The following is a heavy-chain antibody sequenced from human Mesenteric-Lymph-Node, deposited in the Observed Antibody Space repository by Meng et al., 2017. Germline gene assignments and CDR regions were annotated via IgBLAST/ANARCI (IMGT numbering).Heavy chain of an antibody. V-gene: IGHV1-69*04. CDR3: AREGATIDDAFDI. Sequence: SVKVSCKASGGTFSSYTISWVRQAPGQGLEWMGRIIPILGIANYAQKFQGRVTITADKSTSTAYMELSSLRSEDTAVYYCAREGATIDDAFDIWGQGTMVTVSS. CDR2: IIPILGIA. D-gene: IGHD5-24*01. J-gene: IGHJ3*02. CDR1: GGTFSSYT.